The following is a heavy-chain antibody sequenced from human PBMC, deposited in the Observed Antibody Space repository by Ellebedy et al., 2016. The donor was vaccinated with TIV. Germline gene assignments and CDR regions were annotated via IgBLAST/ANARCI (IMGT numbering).Heavy chain of an antibody. J-gene: IGHJ4*02. CDR3: ARHAPSYDLWSSPGFDY. D-gene: IGHD3-3*01. CDR1: GAYVSDSDSY. CDR2: INDRGST. Sequence: MPSETLSLTCTVTGAYVSDSDSYWVWIRQPPGRGLEWVGIINDRGSTFHNPSLQSRITMSVETSKNQCSLKLSPVTAADTALYYCARHAPSYDLWSSPGFDYWGQGTLLTVSS. V-gene: IGHV4-39*01.